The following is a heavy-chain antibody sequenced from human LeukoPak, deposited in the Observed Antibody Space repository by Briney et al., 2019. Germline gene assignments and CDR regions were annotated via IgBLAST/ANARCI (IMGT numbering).Heavy chain of an antibody. V-gene: IGHV4-59*01. CDR3: ARDEGIVGASDY. Sequence: PSETLSLTCTVSGGSISSYYWSWIRQPPGKGLEWIGYIYHSGSTNSNPSLKSRVTISVDTSKNQFSLKLSSVTAADTAVYYCARDEGIVGASDYWGQGTLVTVSS. D-gene: IGHD1-26*01. CDR1: GGSISSYY. J-gene: IGHJ4*02. CDR2: IYHSGST.